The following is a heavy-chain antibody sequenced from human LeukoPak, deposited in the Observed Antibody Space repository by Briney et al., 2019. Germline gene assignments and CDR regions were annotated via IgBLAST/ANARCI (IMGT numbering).Heavy chain of an antibody. CDR2: IGTSSTTI. Sequence: GGSLRLSCAASGFTFSSYTMNWVRQPPGKGLEWVSNIGTSSTTIYYADSVKGRFTISRDNAKNSLYLQMNSLRAEDTAVYYCARDLGAPYFDYWGQGTLVTVSS. V-gene: IGHV3-48*01. D-gene: IGHD1-26*01. J-gene: IGHJ4*02. CDR1: GFTFSSYT. CDR3: ARDLGAPYFDY.